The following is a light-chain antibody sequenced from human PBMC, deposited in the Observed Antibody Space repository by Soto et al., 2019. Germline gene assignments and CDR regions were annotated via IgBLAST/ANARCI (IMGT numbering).Light chain of an antibody. J-gene: IGLJ2*01. CDR3: QSCDSEESYVV. V-gene: IGLV1-40*01. CDR2: ANT. Sequence: QSVLTQPPSVSGAPGQRVTISCTGSSSNIGAEFDVHWYQQLPGTAPKLLIYANTNRPSGVPHRFSGSKSGTSASLVITGLQAEDEAEYYCQSCDSEESYVVFGGGTKLTVL. CDR1: SSNIGAEFD.